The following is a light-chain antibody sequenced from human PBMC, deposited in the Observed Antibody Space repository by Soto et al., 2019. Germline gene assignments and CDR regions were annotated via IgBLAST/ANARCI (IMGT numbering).Light chain of an antibody. J-gene: IGLJ1*01. CDR3: SSYTTSSTVV. CDR2: EVT. V-gene: IGLV2-14*01. CDR1: SSDVGIYNY. Sequence: QSALTQPASVSGSPGQSIAISCTGSSSDVGIYNYVSWYQQHPGKVPKLIIYEVTNRPSGVSNRFSGSKSGNTASLTISGLQPEDEADYYCSSYTTSSTVVFGTGTKVTVL.